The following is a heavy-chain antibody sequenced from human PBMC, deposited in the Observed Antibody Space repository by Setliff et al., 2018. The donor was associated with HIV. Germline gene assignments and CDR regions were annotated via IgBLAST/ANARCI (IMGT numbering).Heavy chain of an antibody. Sequence: GASVKVSCKASGYTSIDYFMHWVRQAPGQGLEWMGWISPNNGYTNIPQRFRGRVTITRDTSSNTAYMELSGLRSDDTAVYYCARQLSNALDFLGQGTPVTVSS. V-gene: IGHV1-2*02. CDR1: GYTSIDYF. D-gene: IGHD2-8*01. CDR2: ISPNNGYT. J-gene: IGHJ4*02. CDR3: ARQLSNALDF.